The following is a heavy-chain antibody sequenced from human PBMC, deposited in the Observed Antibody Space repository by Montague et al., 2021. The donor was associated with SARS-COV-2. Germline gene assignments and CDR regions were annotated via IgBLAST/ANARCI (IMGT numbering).Heavy chain of an antibody. CDR2: IYNSGTT. CDR3: ATGDASGAPADFDY. D-gene: IGHD3-16*01. V-gene: IGHV4-59*01. CDR1: NVSFNNYS. Sequence: SETLSLTCTVSNVSFNNYSCRWIRQPPGKGLEWIGHIYNSGTTDYNPSLRSRVTISMDTSRNQFSLKLKSVTSADTAIYYCATGDASGAPADFDYWGRGTLVTVSS. J-gene: IGHJ4*02.